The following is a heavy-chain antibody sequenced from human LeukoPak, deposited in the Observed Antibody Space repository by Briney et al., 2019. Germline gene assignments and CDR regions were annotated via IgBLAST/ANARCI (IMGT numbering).Heavy chain of an antibody. CDR3: VSGYCSSINCPVEDWLGV. J-gene: IGHJ6*04. V-gene: IGHV6-1*01. CDR2: TYYRSKWYN. CDR1: GDSVSSNSAA. D-gene: IGHD2-2*01. Sequence: SQTLSLTCAISGDSVSSNSAAWNWIRQSPSRGLEWLGRTYYRSKWYNDYAVSVKSRITINPDTSKNQFSLQLNSVTPEDTAVYYCVSGYCSSINCPVEDWLGVWGKGTTVTVSS.